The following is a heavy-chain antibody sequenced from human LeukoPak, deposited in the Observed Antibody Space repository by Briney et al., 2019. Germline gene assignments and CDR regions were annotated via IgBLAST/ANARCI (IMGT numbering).Heavy chain of an antibody. V-gene: IGHV1-8*03. D-gene: IGHD2-2*01. Sequence: ASVKVSCKASGYTFTSYDINWVRQATGRGLEWMGWMNPNSGNTGYAQKFQGRVTITRNTSISTAYMELSSLRSEDTAVYYCARAVADIVVVPAASYYYYMDVWGKGTTVTVSS. CDR2: MNPNSGNT. CDR3: ARAVADIVVVPAASYYYYMDV. J-gene: IGHJ6*03. CDR1: GYTFTSYD.